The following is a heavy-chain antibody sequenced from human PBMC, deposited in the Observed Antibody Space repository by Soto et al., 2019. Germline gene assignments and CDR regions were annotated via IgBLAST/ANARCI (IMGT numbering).Heavy chain of an antibody. CDR1: GGSISSYY. J-gene: IGHJ5*02. V-gene: IGHV4-34*01. Sequence: PSETLSLTCTVSGGSISSYYWNWIRQPPGKGLEWIGEINHTGGTHYNPSLESRVTMSVDTSKNQFSLRLSSVTAADTAIYYCATRITVFGLLIPPFDPWGQGTQVTVSS. D-gene: IGHD3-3*01. CDR3: ATRITVFGLLIPPFDP. CDR2: INHTGGT.